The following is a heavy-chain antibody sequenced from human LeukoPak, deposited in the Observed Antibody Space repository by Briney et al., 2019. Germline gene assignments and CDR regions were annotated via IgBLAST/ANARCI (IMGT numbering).Heavy chain of an antibody. CDR1: GFTVSSNY. CDR3: ARGWELVPNFDY. CDR2: IYSGGST. J-gene: IGHJ4*02. Sequence: GGSLRLSCAASGFTVSSNYMSWVRQAPGKGLEWVSVIYSGGSTYYAGSVKGRFTISRDNSKNTLYLQMNSLRAEDTAVYYCARGWELVPNFDYWGQGTLVTVSS. V-gene: IGHV3-53*01. D-gene: IGHD1-26*01.